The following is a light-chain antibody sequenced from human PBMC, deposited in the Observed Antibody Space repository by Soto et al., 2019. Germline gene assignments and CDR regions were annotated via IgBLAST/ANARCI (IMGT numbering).Light chain of an antibody. J-gene: IGKJ3*01. V-gene: IGKV1-9*01. CDR1: QGISSY. CDR3: QQLNSYPPLFT. Sequence: IQLTQSPSSLSASVGDRVTITCRASQGISSYLAWYQQKPGKAPKLLIYAASTLQSGVPSRFSGSGSGTDFTRTISSLQPEDFATYYCQQLNSYPPLFTFGPGTKVDIK. CDR2: AAS.